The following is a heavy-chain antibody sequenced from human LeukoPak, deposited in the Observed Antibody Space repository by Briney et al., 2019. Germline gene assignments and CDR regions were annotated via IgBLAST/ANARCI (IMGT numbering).Heavy chain of an antibody. CDR2: IYHSGST. V-gene: IGHV4-30-2*01. D-gene: IGHD3-10*01. CDR3: ARSPFGSGLDY. Sequence: MASQTVSLTCAVSGGSISSGGYSWSWIRQPPGKGLEWIGYIYHSGSTYYNPSLKSRVTISVDRSKNQFSLKLNSVTAADTAVYYCARSPFGSGLDYWGQGTLVTVSS. J-gene: IGHJ4*02. CDR1: GGSISSGGYS.